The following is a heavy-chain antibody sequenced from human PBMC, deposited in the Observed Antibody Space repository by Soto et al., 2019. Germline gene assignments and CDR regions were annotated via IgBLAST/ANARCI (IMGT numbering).Heavy chain of an antibody. CDR3: AKNGHPPYYYYGMDV. D-gene: IGHD2-8*01. V-gene: IGHV1-18*01. CDR1: GYSFTTYG. CDR2: ISGYNGDT. J-gene: IGHJ6*02. Sequence: QGLLVQHGAEVKQPGASVKVSCKASGYSFTTYGISWVRQAPGQGLEWMGWISGYNGDTNNAQKFQDRVTMTIDRSTTTAYLELRSLTSDDTAVYYCAKNGHPPYYYYGMDVWGQGTTVTVSS.